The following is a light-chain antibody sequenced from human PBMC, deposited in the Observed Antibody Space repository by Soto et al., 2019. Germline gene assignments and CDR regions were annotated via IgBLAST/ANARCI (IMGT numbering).Light chain of an antibody. J-gene: IGKJ5*01. V-gene: IGKV3-11*01. CDR1: QSVSSY. CDR2: DAS. Sequence: EIVLTQSPATLSLSPGERATLSCRASQSVSSYLAWYQQKPGQAPRLLIYDASIRATGIPARFSGSGSGTDFTLTISSLEPEDFAFYYCQQRSNWLSITFGQGTRLEIK. CDR3: QQRSNWLSIT.